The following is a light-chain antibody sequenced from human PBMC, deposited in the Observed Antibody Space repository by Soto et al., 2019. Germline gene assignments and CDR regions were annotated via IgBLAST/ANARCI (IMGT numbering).Light chain of an antibody. CDR3: QQYDGYSRT. CDR2: KAS. J-gene: IGKJ2*01. Sequence: DIQMTQSPSTLSASVGDRVTITCRASQSVSTWLAWYQQKPGKAPKLLIYKASSLESGVPSRFSGSGSGTDFTLTISSLQPDDFATYYFQQYDGYSRTFGQGTKLEIK. V-gene: IGKV1-5*03. CDR1: QSVSTW.